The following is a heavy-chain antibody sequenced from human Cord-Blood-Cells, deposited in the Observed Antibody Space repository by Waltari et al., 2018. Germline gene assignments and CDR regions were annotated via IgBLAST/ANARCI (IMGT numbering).Heavy chain of an antibody. Sequence: VQLVQSGAEVKKPGASVKVSCKAYGYTFTGYYMHWRLRAPGPGLEWMGWINANSGGTNYAQKFQGWVTMTSDTSISTAYMELSRLRSDDTAVYYCARPMVQGTEDAFDIWGQGTMVTVSS. D-gene: IGHD3-10*01. CDR1: GYTFTGYY. V-gene: IGHV1-2*04. CDR2: INANSGGT. J-gene: IGHJ3*02. CDR3: ARPMVQGTEDAFDI.